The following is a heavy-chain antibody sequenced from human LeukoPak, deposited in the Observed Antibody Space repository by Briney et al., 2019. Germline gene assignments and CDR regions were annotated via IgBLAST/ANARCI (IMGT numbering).Heavy chain of an antibody. V-gene: IGHV3-23*01. Sequence: GGSLRLSCAASGFTVSGTYMSWVRQAPGKGLEWVSAISGSGGSTYYADSVKGRFTISRDNSKNTLYLQMNSLRAEDTAVYYCAKTTRVTAITQYYFDYWGQGTLVTVSS. J-gene: IGHJ4*02. CDR1: GFTVSGTY. CDR3: AKTTRVTAITQYYFDY. D-gene: IGHD2-21*02. CDR2: ISGSGGST.